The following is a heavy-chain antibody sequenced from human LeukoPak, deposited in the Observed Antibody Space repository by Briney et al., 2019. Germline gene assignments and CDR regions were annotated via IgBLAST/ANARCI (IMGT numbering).Heavy chain of an antibody. CDR3: AGSGSYRFDY. D-gene: IGHD1-26*01. Sequence: GGSLRLSCAASGFTFSSYSMNWVRQAPGKGLEWVSHITASGTAMFYADSVKGRFTISRDNAKNSLYLQMNSLRDEDTAVYYCAGSGSYRFDYWGQGTLVTVSS. J-gene: IGHJ4*02. CDR1: GFTFSSYS. V-gene: IGHV3-48*02. CDR2: ITASGTAM.